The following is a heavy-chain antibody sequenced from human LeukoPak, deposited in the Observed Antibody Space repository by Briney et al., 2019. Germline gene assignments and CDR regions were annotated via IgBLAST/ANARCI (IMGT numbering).Heavy chain of an antibody. CDR3: ARDNVDTGRGGFYGMDV. Sequence: SETLSLTCTVSGGSISSYYCSWIRQPAGKGLEWIGRIYSTGSTNYNPSLKSRVTMSVDTSKNQFSLRLNSVTAADTAVYYCARDNVDTGRGGFYGMDVWGQGTTVTVSS. D-gene: IGHD5-18*01. V-gene: IGHV4-4*07. J-gene: IGHJ6*02. CDR1: GGSISSYY. CDR2: IYSTGST.